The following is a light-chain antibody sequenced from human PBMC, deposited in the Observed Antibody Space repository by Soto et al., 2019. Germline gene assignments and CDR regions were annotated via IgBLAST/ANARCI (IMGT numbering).Light chain of an antibody. Sequence: EIVLTQSPGTLSLSPGERATISCRARASHSVSSSYLAWYQQKPGQAPSLLIYGESSGATVIPHRFSGSGSETYFTLTISRLEPEDFAVYYCQQYGSSPFTFGEGTKLEIK. J-gene: IGKJ2*01. CDR3: QQYGSSPFT. V-gene: IGKV3-20*01. CDR1: HSVSSSY. CDR2: GES.